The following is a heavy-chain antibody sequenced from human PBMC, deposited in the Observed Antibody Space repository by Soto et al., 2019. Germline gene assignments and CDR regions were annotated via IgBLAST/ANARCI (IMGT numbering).Heavy chain of an antibody. CDR3: ARVGLHSRIDY. CDR2: IYYSGST. CDR1: GGSISSYY. V-gene: IGHV4-59*01. J-gene: IGHJ4*02. Sequence: QVQLQESGPGLVKPSETLSLTCTVSGGSISSYYWSWIRQPPGKGLEWIGYIYYSGSTNYNPSLKSRVTISVDTSKNQFSLKLSSVTAADTAVYYCARVGLHSRIDYWGQGTLVTVSS. D-gene: IGHD5-12*01.